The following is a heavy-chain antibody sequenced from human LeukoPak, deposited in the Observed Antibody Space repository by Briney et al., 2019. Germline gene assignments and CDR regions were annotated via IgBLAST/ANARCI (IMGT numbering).Heavy chain of an antibody. CDR3: ARGSSYDSSGYQY. J-gene: IGHJ4*02. D-gene: IGHD3-22*01. Sequence: PSQTLSLTCPVSGGSISSGSYYWSWIRQPAGKGLEWIGRIYTSGSTNYNPSLKSRVTISVDTSKNQFSLKLSSVTAADTAVYYCARGSSYDSSGYQYWGQGTLVPVSS. CDR2: IYTSGST. V-gene: IGHV4-61*02. CDR1: GGSISSGSYY.